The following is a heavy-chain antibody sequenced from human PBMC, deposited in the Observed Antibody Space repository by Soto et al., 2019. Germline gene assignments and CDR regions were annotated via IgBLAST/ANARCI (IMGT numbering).Heavy chain of an antibody. Sequence: QVQLQESGPGLVKPSGTLSHTCVVSGASISSNNWWSWVRQPPGKGLEWIGEIYHSGTTSYNPSLKSRVTMSVDKSKNQFSLKVTSVTAADTAVYFCAKDGSGHPYYSDNWGQGTLVTVSS. V-gene: IGHV4-4*02. CDR2: IYHSGTT. J-gene: IGHJ4*02. CDR1: GASISSNNW. CDR3: AKDGSGHPYYSDN. D-gene: IGHD2-15*01.